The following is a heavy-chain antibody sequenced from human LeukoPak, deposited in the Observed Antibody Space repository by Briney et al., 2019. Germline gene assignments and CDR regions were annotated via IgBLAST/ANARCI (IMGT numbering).Heavy chain of an antibody. CDR3: AKDGPEVTGYWGSPPANWFDP. J-gene: IGHJ5*02. D-gene: IGHD3-9*01. V-gene: IGHV3-23*01. CDR2: ISGSGGST. Sequence: GGSLRLSCAASGFTFSSYAMSWVRQAPGKGLEWVSAISGSGGSTYYADSVKGRFTISRDNSKNTLYLQMNSLRAEDTAVYYCAKDGPEVTGYWGSPPANWFDPWGQGTLVTVSS. CDR1: GFTFSSYA.